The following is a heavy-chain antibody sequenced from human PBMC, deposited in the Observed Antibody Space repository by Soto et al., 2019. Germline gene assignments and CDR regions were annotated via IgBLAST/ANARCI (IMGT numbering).Heavy chain of an antibody. CDR1: GFTVSSNY. D-gene: IGHD6-19*01. J-gene: IGHJ1*01. CDR2: IYSGGRT. CDR3: ARDRLSSGWPEYFQH. Sequence: EVQLVESGGGLVQPGGSLRLSCAASGFTVSSNYMSWVRQAPGKGLEWVSVIYSGGRTYYADFVKGRFTISRDNFKNTLYLQMTSLRAEDTAVYYCARDRLSSGWPEYFQHLGQGTLVTVSS. V-gene: IGHV3-66*01.